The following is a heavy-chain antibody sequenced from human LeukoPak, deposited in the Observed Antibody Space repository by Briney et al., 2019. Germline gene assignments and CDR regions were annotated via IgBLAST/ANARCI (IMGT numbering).Heavy chain of an antibody. J-gene: IGHJ4*02. V-gene: IGHV3-7*03. CDR3: ARESWSFDY. Sequence: GGSLRLSCAASGFTFSDYWMAWVRQSPGRGLEWVANIKIDGGEKYYVDSVKGRFTISRDNAKNSLYLQMNSLRVEDTAVYYCARESWSFDYWGQGTPVTVSS. CDR1: GFTFSDYW. D-gene: IGHD6-13*01. CDR2: IKIDGGEK.